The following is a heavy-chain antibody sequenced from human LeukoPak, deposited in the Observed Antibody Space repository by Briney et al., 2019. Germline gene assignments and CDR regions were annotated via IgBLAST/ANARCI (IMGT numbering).Heavy chain of an antibody. V-gene: IGHV3-48*01. CDR3: ARWGDYDC. CDR2: INNNSDNT. CDR1: GFTFRNYG. J-gene: IGHJ4*02. Sequence: PGGSLRLSCAASGFTFRNYGMSWVRQAPGKGLEWVSSINNNSDNTYYADSVKGRFTISRDNAKNSLYLQMNGLRAEDTAVYYCARWGDYDCWGQGTLVTVSS. D-gene: IGHD2-21*01.